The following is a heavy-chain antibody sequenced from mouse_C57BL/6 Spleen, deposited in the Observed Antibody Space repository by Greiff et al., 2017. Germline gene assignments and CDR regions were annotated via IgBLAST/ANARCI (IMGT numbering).Heavy chain of an antibody. D-gene: IGHD1-1*01. CDR3: TGSYYYGSSPYWYFDV. CDR2: IRLKSDNYAT. Sequence: EVQLVESGGGLVQPGGSMKLSCVASGFTFSNYWMNWVRQSPEKGLEWVAQIRLKSDNYATHYAESVKGRFTISRDDSKRSVYLQMNNLRAEDTGIYYCTGSYYYGSSPYWYFDVWGTGTTVTVSS. CDR1: GFTFSNYW. V-gene: IGHV6-3*01. J-gene: IGHJ1*03.